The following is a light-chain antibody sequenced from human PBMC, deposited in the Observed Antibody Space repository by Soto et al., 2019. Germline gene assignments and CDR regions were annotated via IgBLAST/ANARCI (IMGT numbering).Light chain of an antibody. CDR2: WAS. CDR1: QSVLYSSNNKNY. J-gene: IGKJ1*01. CDR3: QQYSGTPRT. V-gene: IGKV4-1*01. Sequence: DIVMTQSPDSLAVSLGERATINCKSSQSVLYSSNNKNYLAWYQQKPGQPPKLLISWASTRESGVPDRFSGSGSRTDFTLTISSLQAEDVAVYYCQQYSGTPRTFGQGTKVEIK.